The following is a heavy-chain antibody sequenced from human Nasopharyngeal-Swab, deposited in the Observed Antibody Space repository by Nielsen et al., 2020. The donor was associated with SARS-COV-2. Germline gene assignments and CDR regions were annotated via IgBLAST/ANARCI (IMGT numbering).Heavy chain of an antibody. V-gene: IGHV3-23*01. Sequence: GESLKISCAASGFTFSSYAKSWVRQAPGKGLEWVSAISGSGGSTYYADSVKGRFTISRDNSKNTLYLQMNSLRAEDTAVYYCAGDQWLAFHNWFDPWGQGTLVTVSS. J-gene: IGHJ5*02. D-gene: IGHD6-19*01. CDR1: GFTFSSYA. CDR3: AGDQWLAFHNWFDP. CDR2: ISGSGGST.